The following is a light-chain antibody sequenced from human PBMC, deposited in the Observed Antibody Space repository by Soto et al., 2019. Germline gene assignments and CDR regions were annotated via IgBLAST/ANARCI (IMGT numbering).Light chain of an antibody. CDR2: DAS. CDR1: QSISSW. V-gene: IGKV1-5*01. J-gene: IGKJ1*01. CDR3: QQYNSYSQT. Sequence: DIQMTQSPSTLSASVGDRVTITCRASQSISSWLAWYQQKPGKAPKLLIYDASSLESGVPSRFSGSGSGTEFTLTISRLQPDDFATYYCQQYNSYSQTFGQGTKVEI.